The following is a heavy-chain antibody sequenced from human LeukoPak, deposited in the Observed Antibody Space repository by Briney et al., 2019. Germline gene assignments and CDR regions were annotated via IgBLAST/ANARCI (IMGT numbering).Heavy chain of an antibody. V-gene: IGHV3-23*01. CDR1: GFTFSSHG. CDR3: AKDAGYTSTWDGIFFDY. CDR2: ISGSGGST. J-gene: IGHJ4*02. D-gene: IGHD6-13*01. Sequence: GGSLRLSCAASGFTFSSHGMSWVRQAPGRGLEWVSAISGSGGSTYYADSVKGRFTISRDNSKNSLYLQMNSLRTEDTALYYCAKDAGYTSTWDGIFFDYWGQGTLVTVSS.